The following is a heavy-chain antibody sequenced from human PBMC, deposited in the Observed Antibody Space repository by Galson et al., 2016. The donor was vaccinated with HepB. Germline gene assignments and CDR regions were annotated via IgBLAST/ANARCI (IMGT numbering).Heavy chain of an antibody. CDR2: ISYDGDTK. CDR1: GFTFSTYG. J-gene: IGHJ4*02. CDR3: ASDPRQWQRGYNYGFEY. V-gene: IGHV3-30*03. Sequence: LRLSCAASGFTFSTYGMHWVRQAPGKGLEWVAVISYDGDTKYHADSVKGRFTISRDNSKNALYLQMHRLRFEDTAVYYCASDPRQWQRGYNYGFEYWGQGTLVSVSS. D-gene: IGHD5-18*01.